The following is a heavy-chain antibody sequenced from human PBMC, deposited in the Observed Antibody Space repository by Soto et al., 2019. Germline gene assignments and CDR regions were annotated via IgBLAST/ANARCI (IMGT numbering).Heavy chain of an antibody. CDR2: IYYSGST. CDR3: ARGRYTSGPPYFDY. D-gene: IGHD6-19*01. CDR1: GGSMSSYF. Sequence: SETLSLTCTVSGGSMSSYFWSWIRQSPAKGLEWMGYIYYSGSTNYNPSLKSRVTILVDTSKNQFSLKLSSVTAADTAVYYCARGRYTSGPPYFDYWGQGALVTVSS. J-gene: IGHJ4*02. V-gene: IGHV4-59*01.